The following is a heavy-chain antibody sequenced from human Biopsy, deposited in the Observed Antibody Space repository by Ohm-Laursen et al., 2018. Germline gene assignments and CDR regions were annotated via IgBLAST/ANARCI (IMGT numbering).Heavy chain of an antibody. CDR3: AKARSGSSNSCYNY. J-gene: IGHJ4*02. Sequence: SLRLSCAAFGFIFSSYAMSWVRQAPGKGLEWVSGISDSGGSNYYADSVKGRFTISRDNSKNTLYLEMNSLRAEEPAIYYCAKARSGSSNSCYNYWGQGTLVIVSS. CDR2: ISDSGGSN. V-gene: IGHV3-23*01. CDR1: GFIFSSYA. D-gene: IGHD2-2*02.